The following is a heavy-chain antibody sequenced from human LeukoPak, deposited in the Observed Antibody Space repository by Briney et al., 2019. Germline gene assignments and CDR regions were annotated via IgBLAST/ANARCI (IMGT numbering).Heavy chain of an antibody. CDR3: AKGVFWSGYAFDI. Sequence: GGSLRLSCAASGFTFRSYAMSWVRQAPGKGLEWVSAISGSGGSTYYADSVKGRFTISRDNSKNTLYLQMNSLRAEDTAVYYCAKGVFWSGYAFDIWGQGTMVTVSS. D-gene: IGHD3-3*01. V-gene: IGHV3-23*01. CDR2: ISGSGGST. CDR1: GFTFRSYA. J-gene: IGHJ3*02.